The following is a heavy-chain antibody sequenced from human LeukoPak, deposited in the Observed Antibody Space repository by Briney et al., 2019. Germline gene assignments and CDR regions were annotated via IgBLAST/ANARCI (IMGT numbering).Heavy chain of an antibody. CDR3: ARDSYYGSGSTDAFDI. Sequence: GGSLRLSCVASGFTVSSNYMSWVRQAPGKGLEWVSVIYSGGSTYYADSVKGRFTISRDNSKNTLYLQMNSLRAEDTAVYYCARDSYYGSGSTDAFDIWGQGTMVTVSS. D-gene: IGHD3-10*01. V-gene: IGHV3-66*01. CDR1: GFTVSSNY. J-gene: IGHJ3*02. CDR2: IYSGGST.